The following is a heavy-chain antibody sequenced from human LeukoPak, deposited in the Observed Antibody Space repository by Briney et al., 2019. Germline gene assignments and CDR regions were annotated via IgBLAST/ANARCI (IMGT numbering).Heavy chain of an antibody. CDR1: GFTFSTYW. CDR3: AREYSYFQDPYLDY. Sequence: GGSLRLSCAASGFTFSTYWMHWVRQAPGKGLEWVAVISYDGSNKYYADSVKGRFTISRDNSKNTLYLQMNSLRAEDTAVYYCAREYSYFQDPYLDYWGQGTLVTVSS. V-gene: IGHV3-30-3*01. D-gene: IGHD5-18*01. J-gene: IGHJ4*02. CDR2: ISYDGSNK.